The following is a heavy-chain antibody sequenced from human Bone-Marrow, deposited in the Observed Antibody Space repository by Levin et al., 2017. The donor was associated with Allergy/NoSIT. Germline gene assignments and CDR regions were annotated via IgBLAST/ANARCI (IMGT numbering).Heavy chain of an antibody. CDR3: ARQHCSSTRCSTGWGGWFDP. CDR2: IYYSGSA. Sequence: PSETLSLTCTVSGGSISSSSYYWGWIRQPPGKGLEWIGSIYYSGSAHYTPSLKSRFTISVDTSKNQFSLKMTSVTATDTAVYYCARQHCSSTRCSTGWGGWFDPWGQGILVTVSS. D-gene: IGHD2-2*01. CDR1: GGSISSSSYY. V-gene: IGHV4-39*01. J-gene: IGHJ5*02.